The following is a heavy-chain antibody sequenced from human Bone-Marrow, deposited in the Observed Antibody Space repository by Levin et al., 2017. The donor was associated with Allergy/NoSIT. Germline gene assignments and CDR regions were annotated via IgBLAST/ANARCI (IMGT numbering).Heavy chain of an antibody. Sequence: GESLKISCSASGFTFSSYAMHWVRQAPGKGLQYVSGINSNGGSTYYPDHVKGRFTISRDSSKNTLYLHMSILRAEDTAVYYCVKRNYYGSGSYYEGCFCDNWGQGTLVTVSS. CDR1: GFTFSSYA. CDR3: VKRNYYGSGSYYEGCFCDN. CDR2: INSNGGST. J-gene: IGHJ4*02. D-gene: IGHD3-10*01. V-gene: IGHV3-64D*06.